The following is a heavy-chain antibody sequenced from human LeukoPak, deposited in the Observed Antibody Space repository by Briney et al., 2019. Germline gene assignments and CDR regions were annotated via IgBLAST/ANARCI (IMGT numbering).Heavy chain of an antibody. V-gene: IGHV1-2*02. CDR2: IDPYSGGT. J-gene: IGHJ5*02. D-gene: IGHD3-10*01. CDR1: GYRFNDCY. CDR3: ARGNYYGSGPLFGA. Sequence: ASVKVSCKASGYRFNDCYMHWVRQVPGQGLEWMGWIDPYSGGTNSAQKFQGRVTMTRDTSLSTAYMELTSLTSDDTGEYYCARGNYYGSGPLFGAWGQGTLVTVSS.